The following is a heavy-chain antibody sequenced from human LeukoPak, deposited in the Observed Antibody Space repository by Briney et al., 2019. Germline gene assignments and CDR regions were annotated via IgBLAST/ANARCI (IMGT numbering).Heavy chain of an antibody. CDR1: GFTFSSYS. CDR3: ARFEMGADYYYMDV. V-gene: IGHV3-21*01. CDR2: ISGSSSYI. Sequence: GGSLRLSCAASGFTFSSYSMNWVRQAPGKGLEWVSSISGSSSYIYYGDSVKGRFTISRHNAKNSLYLQMNSLRAEDTAVYYCARFEMGADYYYMDVWGKGTTVTVSS. J-gene: IGHJ6*03. D-gene: IGHD3-16*01.